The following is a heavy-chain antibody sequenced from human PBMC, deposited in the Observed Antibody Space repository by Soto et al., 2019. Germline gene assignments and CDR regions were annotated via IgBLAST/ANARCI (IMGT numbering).Heavy chain of an antibody. CDR3: TTDTPDTAMAGPYYYYGMDV. CDR1: GFTFSNAW. Sequence: GGSLRLSCAASGFTFSNAWMNWVRQAPGKGLEWVGRIKSKTDGGTTDYAAPVKGRFTISRDDSKNTLYLQMNSLKTEDTAVYYCTTDTPDTAMAGPYYYYGMDVWGQGTTVTVSS. V-gene: IGHV3-15*07. D-gene: IGHD5-18*01. J-gene: IGHJ6*02. CDR2: IKSKTDGGTT.